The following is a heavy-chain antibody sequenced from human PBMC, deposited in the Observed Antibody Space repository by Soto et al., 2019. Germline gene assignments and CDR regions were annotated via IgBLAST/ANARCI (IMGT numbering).Heavy chain of an antibody. CDR2: ILVGGST. CDR1: GFTCSSYD. Sequence: PWGSLRLSCAASGFTCSSYDMSWVRQAPGKGLEWVSTILVGGSTHYPDSVKGRFTISRDNSKNTVFLQMNSLTAGDTAVYYCAKATATGGGAFDICGQGTVVTV. D-gene: IGHD2-8*02. CDR3: AKATATGGGAFDI. J-gene: IGHJ3*02. V-gene: IGHV3-23*01.